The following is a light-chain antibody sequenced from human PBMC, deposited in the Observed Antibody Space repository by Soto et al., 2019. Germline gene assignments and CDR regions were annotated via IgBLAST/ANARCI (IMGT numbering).Light chain of an antibody. CDR2: GAS. Sequence: EIVLTQSPGTLSLSPGEIATLYFSASQSVSSSYLAWYQQKPGQAPRLLIYGASSRATGIPDRFSGSGSGTDFTLTISRLEPEDVAVYYCQQYGSSRTWTFGQGTKVDIK. V-gene: IGKV3-20*01. J-gene: IGKJ1*01. CDR3: QQYGSSRTWT. CDR1: QSVSSSY.